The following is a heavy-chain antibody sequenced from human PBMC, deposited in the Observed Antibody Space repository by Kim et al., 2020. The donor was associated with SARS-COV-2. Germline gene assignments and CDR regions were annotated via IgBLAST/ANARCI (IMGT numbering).Heavy chain of an antibody. J-gene: IGHJ6*02. Sequence: SETLSLTCTVSGYSISSGYYWGWIRQPPGKGLEWIGSIYHSGSTYYNPSPKSRVTISLDTSKNQFSLKLSSVTAADTAVYYCATSSLDNYDYYYGMDVWGQGTTVTVSS. D-gene: IGHD6-19*01. CDR3: ATSSLDNYDYYYGMDV. CDR1: GYSISSGYY. V-gene: IGHV4-38-2*02. CDR2: IYHSGST.